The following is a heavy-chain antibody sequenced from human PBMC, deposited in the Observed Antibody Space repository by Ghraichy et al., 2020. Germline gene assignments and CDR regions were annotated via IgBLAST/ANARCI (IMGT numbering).Heavy chain of an antibody. CDR3: AVPAAILGMDV. Sequence: GESLNISCAASGFTFSSYWMHWVRQAPGKGLVWVSRINSDGSSTSYADSVKGRFTISRDNAKNTLYLQMNSLGAEDTAVDYCAVPAAILGMDVWGKGTTVTVSS. J-gene: IGHJ6*04. CDR1: GFTFSSYW. CDR2: INSDGSST. D-gene: IGHD2-2*02. V-gene: IGHV3-74*01.